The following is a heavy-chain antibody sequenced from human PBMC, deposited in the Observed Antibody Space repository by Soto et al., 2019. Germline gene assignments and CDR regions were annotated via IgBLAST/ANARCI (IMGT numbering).Heavy chain of an antibody. CDR3: AKDGGRGDDHYFYDMDV. CDR2: IIPILGIT. CDR1: GGTFSSHT. Sequence: QVQLVQSGAEVKKPGSSVKVSCKASGGTFSSHTINWVRQAAGQGLEWMGRIIPILGITNYAQRFQGRVTIIADKFTSTAYMELSSLRSEDTAVHYCAKDGGRGDDHYFYDMDVWGQGTTVTVSS. D-gene: IGHD1-1*01. J-gene: IGHJ6*02. V-gene: IGHV1-69*08.